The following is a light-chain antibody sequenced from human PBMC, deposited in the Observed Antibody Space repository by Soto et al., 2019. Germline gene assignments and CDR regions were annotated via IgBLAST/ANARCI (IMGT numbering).Light chain of an antibody. V-gene: IGLV3-1*01. CDR1: KLGDKY. J-gene: IGLJ1*01. CDR3: QAWDSSTEV. Sequence: SYELTQPPSVSVSPGQTDSITCSGDKLGDKYACWYQQKPGQSPVLVIYQDSKRPSGIPERFSGSNSGNTATLTISGTQAMDEADYYCQAWDSSTEVFGTGTKLTVL. CDR2: QDS.